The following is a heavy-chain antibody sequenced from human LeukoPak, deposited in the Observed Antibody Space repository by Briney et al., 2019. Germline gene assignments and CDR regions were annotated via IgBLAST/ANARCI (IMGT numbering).Heavy chain of an antibody. CDR2: IYYSGST. V-gene: IGHV4-31*03. D-gene: IGHD6-13*01. CDR3: ARGHSSSWYGNWFDP. CDR1: GGSISSGGYY. Sequence: PSETLSLTCTVSGGSISSGGYYWSWIRQHPGKGLEWIGYIYYSGSTYYNPSLKSRVTISVDTSKNQFSLKLSSVTAADTAVYYCARGHSSSWYGNWFDPWGQGTLVTVSS. J-gene: IGHJ5*02.